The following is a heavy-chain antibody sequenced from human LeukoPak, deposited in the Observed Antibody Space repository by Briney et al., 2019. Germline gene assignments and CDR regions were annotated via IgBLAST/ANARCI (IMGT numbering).Heavy chain of an antibody. CDR3: AKGSGSYLNYYHMDV. J-gene: IGHJ6*03. CDR1: GFTFDDYA. V-gene: IGHV3-9*03. D-gene: IGHD1-26*01. Sequence: GGSLRLSCAGSGFTFDDYAMHWVRQAPGEGLEWVSGISWNSGSIGYADSVKGRFTISRDKAKNSLYLQMNSLRAEDMALYYCAKGSGSYLNYYHMDVWGKGTTVAVSS. CDR2: ISWNSGSI.